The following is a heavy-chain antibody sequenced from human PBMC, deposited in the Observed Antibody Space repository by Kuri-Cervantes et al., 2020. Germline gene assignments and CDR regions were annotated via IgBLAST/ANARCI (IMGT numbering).Heavy chain of an antibody. Sequence: VSSKASGYTFTSYGNSWWRQAPGQGLEWMGGIIPIFGTTNYAQKFQGRVTITADKSTSTAYMELSSLRSEDTAVYYCARDFTIAVAGLVYWGQGTLVTVSS. D-gene: IGHD6-19*01. CDR2: IIPIFGTT. CDR1: GYTFTSYG. CDR3: ARDFTIAVAGLVY. V-gene: IGHV1-69*06. J-gene: IGHJ4*02.